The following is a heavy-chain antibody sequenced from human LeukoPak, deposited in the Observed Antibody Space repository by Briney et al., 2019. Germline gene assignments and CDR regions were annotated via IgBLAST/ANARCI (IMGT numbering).Heavy chain of an antibody. CDR2: IYNSGST. V-gene: IGHV4-59*02. CDR1: GDSVSTSY. CDR3: ARGDSSTLGLSRAFDI. D-gene: IGHD6-13*01. J-gene: IGHJ3*02. Sequence: PSETLSLTCTVSGDSVSTSYWSWIRQPPGKGLEWIGYIYNSGSTDYNPSLKSRVTISVDTSKNHFSLKLSSVTAADTAVYYCARGDSSTLGLSRAFDIWGQGTMVTVSS.